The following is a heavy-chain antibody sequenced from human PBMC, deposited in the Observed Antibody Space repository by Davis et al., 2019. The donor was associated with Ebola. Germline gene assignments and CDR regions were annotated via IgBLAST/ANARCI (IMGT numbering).Heavy chain of an antibody. V-gene: IGHV4-39*01. CDR1: GASISTSSFY. D-gene: IGHD3-10*01. CDR2: VYYSGSS. CDR3: ARTVRDKFGELLYYYYGMDV. J-gene: IGHJ6*04. Sequence: SETLSLTCTVSGASISTSSFYWAWIRQPPGKGLEWIGTVYYSGSSYYNPSLKSRVTVSIDTSKNQFSLKLSSVTAADTAVYYCARTVRDKFGELLYYYYGMDVWGKGTTVTVSS.